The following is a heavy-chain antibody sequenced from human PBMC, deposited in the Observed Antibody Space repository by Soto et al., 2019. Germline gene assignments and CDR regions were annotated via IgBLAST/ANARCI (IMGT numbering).Heavy chain of an antibody. D-gene: IGHD4-17*01. CDR3: AKDFEYGLVPYGMDV. J-gene: IGHJ6*02. CDR1: GFTFSSYV. Sequence: GGSLRLSCAASGFTFSSYVMHWVGQAPGKGLEWVAVISYDGSNKYYADSVKGRFTISRDNSKNTLYLQMNSLRAEDTAVYYCAKDFEYGLVPYGMDVWGQGTTVTVSS. CDR2: ISYDGSNK. V-gene: IGHV3-30*18.